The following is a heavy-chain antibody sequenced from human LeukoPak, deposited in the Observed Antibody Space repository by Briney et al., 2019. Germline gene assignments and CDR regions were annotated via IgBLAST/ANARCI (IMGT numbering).Heavy chain of an antibody. Sequence: SQTLSLTCTVSGGSISSDNYYWTWIRQHPGKGLEWIGYIYYSGSTFYSPSLQGRVTISLDTSKSQFSLKLYSMTAADTAVYYCAGDPTGAGWFDPWGQGTLVTVSS. CDR3: AGDPTGAGWFDP. CDR1: GGSISSDNYY. CDR2: IYYSGST. V-gene: IGHV4-31*03. D-gene: IGHD3-10*01. J-gene: IGHJ5*02.